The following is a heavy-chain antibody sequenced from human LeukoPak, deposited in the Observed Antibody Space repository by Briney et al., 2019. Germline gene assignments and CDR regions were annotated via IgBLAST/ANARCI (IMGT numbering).Heavy chain of an antibody. CDR1: GGTFSSYA. Sequence: ASVKVSCKASGGTFSSYAISWVRQAPGQGLEWIGGIIPIFGTANYAQKFQGRVTITTDESTSTAYMELSSLRSEDTAVYYCARETPCGGDFYSSHWGQGTLVTVSS. J-gene: IGHJ4*02. CDR3: ARETPCGGDFYSSH. D-gene: IGHD2-21*02. CDR2: IIPIFGTA. V-gene: IGHV1-69*05.